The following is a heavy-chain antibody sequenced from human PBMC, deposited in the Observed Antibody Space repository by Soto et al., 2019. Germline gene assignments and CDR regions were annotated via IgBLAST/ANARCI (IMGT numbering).Heavy chain of an antibody. CDR2: ICYSGST. J-gene: IGHJ3*02. CDR3: ARDLAPGEWVDPVAVAGDDAFDI. Sequence: QVQLQESGPGLVKPSQTLSLTCTVSGGSISSGGYYWSWIRQHPGKGLEWIGYICYSGSTYYTPSLKSRVTISVDTSKNQFSRKLSSVTAADTAVYYCARDLAPGEWVDPVAVAGDDAFDIWGQGTMVTVSS. V-gene: IGHV4-31*03. D-gene: IGHD6-19*01. CDR1: GGSISSGGYY.